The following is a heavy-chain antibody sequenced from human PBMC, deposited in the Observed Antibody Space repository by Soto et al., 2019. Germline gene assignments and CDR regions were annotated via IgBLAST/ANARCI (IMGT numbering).Heavy chain of an antibody. CDR1: GGTFSSYA. CDR3: AREVAILEWLGTQNYYYGMDV. CDR2: IIPIFGTA. J-gene: IGHJ6*02. Sequence: ASVKVSCKASGGTFSSYAISWVRQAPGQGLEWMGGIIPIFGTANYAQKFQGRVTITADESTSTAYMELSSLRSEDTAVYYCAREVAILEWLGTQNYYYGMDVWGQGTTVTVSS. V-gene: IGHV1-69*13. D-gene: IGHD3-3*01.